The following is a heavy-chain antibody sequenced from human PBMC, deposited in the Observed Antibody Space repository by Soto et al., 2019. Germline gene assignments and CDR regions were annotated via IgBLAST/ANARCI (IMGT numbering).Heavy chain of an antibody. CDR2: ITPIIGRA. Sequence: QVQLVQSGAEVKKPGSSVKVSCQASGGNFNSNAVAWVRQAPGQGLEWMGGITPIIGRANYAQKFEGRVTITADEATSTVYMDLSSLTSEDTAVYYCARGVPDNVVLKYFYAMDIWGQGTTVIVS. CDR1: GGNFNSNA. CDR3: ARGVPDNVVLKYFYAMDI. D-gene: IGHD3-16*01. V-gene: IGHV1-69*12. J-gene: IGHJ6*02.